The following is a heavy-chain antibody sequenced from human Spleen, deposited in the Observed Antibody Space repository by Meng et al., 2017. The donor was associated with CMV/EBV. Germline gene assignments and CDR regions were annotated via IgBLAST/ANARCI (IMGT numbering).Heavy chain of an antibody. V-gene: IGHV4-61*01. D-gene: IGHD3-3*01. Sequence: SETLSLTCTVSGGSVSSGSYYWSWIRQPPGKGLDWIGYIYYTGSTNYNPSLKSRVTISKDTSKNQFSLKLSSVTAADTAVYYCARAFYYDFWSGYYFDYWGQGTLVTVSS. CDR1: GGSVSSGSYY. CDR3: ARAFYYDFWSGYYFDY. CDR2: IYYTGST. J-gene: IGHJ4*02.